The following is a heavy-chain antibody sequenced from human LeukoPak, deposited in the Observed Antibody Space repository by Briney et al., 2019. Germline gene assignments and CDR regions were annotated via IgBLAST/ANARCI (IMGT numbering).Heavy chain of an antibody. CDR3: AKDAVGFANYFDY. V-gene: IGHV3-43*02. J-gene: IGHJ4*02. Sequence: GGSLRLSCAASGFTFDDYAMHWVRQAPGKGLEWVSLISGDGGSTYYADSVKGRFTISRDNSKNSLYLQMNSLRTDDTALYYCAKDAVGFANYFDYWGQGTLVTVSS. CDR2: ISGDGGST. D-gene: IGHD6-19*01. CDR1: GFTFDDYA.